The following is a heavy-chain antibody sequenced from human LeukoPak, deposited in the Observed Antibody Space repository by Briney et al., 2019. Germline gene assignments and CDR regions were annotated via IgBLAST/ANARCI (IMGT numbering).Heavy chain of an antibody. D-gene: IGHD6-13*01. Sequence: GGSLRLSCAASGFTFSSYAMNWVRQAPGKGLEWVSAISGSGGNTYYADSVKGRFTISRGNSKNTLYLQMNSLRAEDTAVYYCAKDSSSWFRDAFDIWGRGTMVTVSS. CDR3: AKDSSSWFRDAFDI. CDR1: GFTFSSYA. CDR2: ISGSGGNT. J-gene: IGHJ3*02. V-gene: IGHV3-23*01.